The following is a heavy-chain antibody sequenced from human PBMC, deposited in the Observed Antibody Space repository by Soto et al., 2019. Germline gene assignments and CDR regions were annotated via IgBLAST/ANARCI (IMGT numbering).Heavy chain of an antibody. J-gene: IGHJ4*02. Sequence: ASVKVSCKASGYSVTSHFLHWVREAPGQGLEWMGLISPNTGSTTYAQRFRGRVTMTRDTSTSTFYMELSSLTSEDTALYFCAKTLSGGSYTDSRLDHWGQGTLVTVSS. CDR3: AKTLSGGSYTDSRLDH. CDR2: ISPNTGST. D-gene: IGHD1-26*01. CDR1: GYSVTSHF. V-gene: IGHV1-46*01.